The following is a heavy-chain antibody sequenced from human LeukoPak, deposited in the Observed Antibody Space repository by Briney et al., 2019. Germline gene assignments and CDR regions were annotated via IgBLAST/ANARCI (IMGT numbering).Heavy chain of an antibody. J-gene: IGHJ6*02. Sequence: GGSLRLSCAASGFTFSNYGLSWVRQAPGKGLEWVSAISGGGSATYYADSVKGRFTISRDNSKNTLFLQMNTLRADDTAVYYCAGGAVVYYYGMDVWGQGTSVTVSS. V-gene: IGHV3-23*01. CDR3: AGGAVVYYYGMDV. CDR2: ISGGGSAT. CDR1: GFTFSNYG. D-gene: IGHD6-19*01.